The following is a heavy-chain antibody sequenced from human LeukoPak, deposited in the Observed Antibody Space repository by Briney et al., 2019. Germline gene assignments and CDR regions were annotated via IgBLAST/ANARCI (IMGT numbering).Heavy chain of an antibody. D-gene: IGHD1-26*01. V-gene: IGHV3-23*01. J-gene: IGHJ4*02. CDR3: AIGSYYASFDY. Sequence: PGGSLRLSCAASGFTLSSYAMSWVRQAPGKGLEWVSAISGSGGSTYYADSVKGRFTISRDNPKNTLYLQMNSLRAEDTAVYYCAIGSYYASFDYWGQGTLVTVSS. CDR1: GFTLSSYA. CDR2: ISGSGGST.